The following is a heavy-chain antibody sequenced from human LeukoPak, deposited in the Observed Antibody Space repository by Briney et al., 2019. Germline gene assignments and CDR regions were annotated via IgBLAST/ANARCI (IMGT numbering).Heavy chain of an antibody. J-gene: IGHJ4*02. CDR2: IYTSGST. CDR1: GGSISSYY. CDR3: AREAGNTQYFDY. V-gene: IGHV4-4*07. D-gene: IGHD1-1*01. Sequence: SETLSLTCTVSGGSISSYYWSWIRQPAGKGLEWIGRIYTSGSTNYNPSLKSRVTMSVDTSKSQFSLKLSSVTAADTAMYYCAREAGNTQYFDYWGQGTLVTVSS.